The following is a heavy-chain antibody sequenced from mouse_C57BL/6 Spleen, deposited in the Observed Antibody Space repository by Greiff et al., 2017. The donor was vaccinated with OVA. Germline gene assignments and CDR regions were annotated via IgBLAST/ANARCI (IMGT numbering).Heavy chain of an antibody. CDR1: GYTFTSYW. CDR3: ARWGVYDYDAMDY. Sequence: QVQLQQPGAELVKPGASVKLSCKASGYTFTSYWMHWVKQRPGQGLEWIGMIHPNSGSTNYNEKFKSKATLTVDKSSSTAYMQLSSLTSKDSAVYYCARWGVYDYDAMDYWGQGTSVTVSS. V-gene: IGHV1-64*01. J-gene: IGHJ4*01. CDR2: IHPNSGST. D-gene: IGHD1-1*01.